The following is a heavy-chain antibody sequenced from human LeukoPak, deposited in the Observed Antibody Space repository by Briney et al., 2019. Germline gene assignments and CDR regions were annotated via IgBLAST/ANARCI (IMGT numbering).Heavy chain of an antibody. CDR2: ISPDGSTT. J-gene: IGHJ4*02. D-gene: IGHD6-13*01. V-gene: IGHV3-74*03. CDR1: GFTFSRYW. CDR3: TTVLSSSRYNLCDY. Sequence: TGGSLRLSCAASGFTFSRYWMHWVRQAPGKGLMWVSRISPDGSTTLYADSVKGRFTISRGNAKNTLYLQMNSLGAEDTAVYYCTTVLSSSRYNLCDYWGQGTLVTVSS.